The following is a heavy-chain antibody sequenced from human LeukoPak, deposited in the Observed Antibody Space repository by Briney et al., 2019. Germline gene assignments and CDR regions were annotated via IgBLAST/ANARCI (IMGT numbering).Heavy chain of an antibody. CDR1: GYSINSGFY. J-gene: IGHJ4*02. D-gene: IGHD3-16*01. CDR2: IYHSGST. CDR3: ARGVGLTQGGAFDF. Sequence: PSETLSLTCTVSGYSINSGFYWGWIRQPPGKGLEWIGSIYHSGSTHYKSSLKSRVTISVDTSKNQLSLKLTSVTAADTAVYYCARGVGLTQGGAFDFWGQGTLATVSS. V-gene: IGHV4-38-2*02.